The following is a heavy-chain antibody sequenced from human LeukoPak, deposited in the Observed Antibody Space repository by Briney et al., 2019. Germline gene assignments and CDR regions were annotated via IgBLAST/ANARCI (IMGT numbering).Heavy chain of an antibody. J-gene: IGHJ5*02. Sequence: ASVKVSCKASGYTFTSYDINWVRQATGQGLEWMGWMNPNSGNTGYAQKFQGRVTMTRNTSISTAYMELSSLRSEDTAVYYCARGRTYCSGGSCYSPWFDPWGQGTLVTVSS. CDR1: GYTFTSYD. CDR2: MNPNSGNT. V-gene: IGHV1-8*01. CDR3: ARGRTYCSGGSCYSPWFDP. D-gene: IGHD2-15*01.